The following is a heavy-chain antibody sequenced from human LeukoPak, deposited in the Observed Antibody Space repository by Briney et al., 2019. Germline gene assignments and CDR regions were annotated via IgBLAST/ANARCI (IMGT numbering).Heavy chain of an antibody. CDR2: IYYSGST. CDR1: GGSISSGGYY. J-gene: IGHJ6*02. CDR3: ARGADFIRSGYYYGMDV. Sequence: SETPSLTCTVSGGSISSGGYYWSWIRQHPGKGLEWIGYIYYSGSTYYNPSLKSRVTISVDTSKNQFSLKLSSVTAADTAVYYCARGADFIRSGYYYGMDVWGQGTTVTVSS. D-gene: IGHD4-17*01. V-gene: IGHV4-31*03.